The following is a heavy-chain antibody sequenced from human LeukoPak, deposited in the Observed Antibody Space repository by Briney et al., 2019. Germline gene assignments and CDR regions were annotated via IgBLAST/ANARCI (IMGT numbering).Heavy chain of an antibody. D-gene: IGHD3-10*01. CDR1: GFTFSSFA. V-gene: IGHV3-64*04. J-gene: IGHJ4*02. CDR2: ISSDGGRT. Sequence: GGSLRLSCSASGFTFSSFAMFWVRQAPGKGLEYVSGISSDGGRTNYADSVKARFTISRDNSKNSLYLQMNSLRTEDTALYYCAKELAGGGDYWGQGTLVTVSS. CDR3: AKELAGGGDY.